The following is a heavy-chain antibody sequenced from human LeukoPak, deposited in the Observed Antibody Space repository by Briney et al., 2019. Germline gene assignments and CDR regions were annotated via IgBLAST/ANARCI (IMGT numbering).Heavy chain of an antibody. CDR1: GYTFTSYG. Sequence: GASVKVSCKASGYTFTSYGISWVRQAPGQGLEWMGWISAYNGNTNYAQKLQGRVTMTTDTSTSTAYMELRSLRSDDTAVYYCVLQYYDILTGYYKRYAFDIWGQGTMVTVSS. CDR2: ISAYNGNT. CDR3: VLQYYDILTGYYKRYAFDI. J-gene: IGHJ3*02. V-gene: IGHV1-18*01. D-gene: IGHD3-9*01.